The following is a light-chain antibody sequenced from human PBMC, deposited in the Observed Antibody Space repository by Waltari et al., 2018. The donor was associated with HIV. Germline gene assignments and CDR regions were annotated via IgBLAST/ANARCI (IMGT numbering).Light chain of an antibody. V-gene: IGLV2-11*01. J-gene: IGLJ1*01. CDR2: DVT. CDR3: CSYSGTYSYV. CDR1: SSDFRFSSS. Sequence: QSALTQPRSVSGSPGQSVSISCTETSSDFRFSSSVSWSQQHPSKAPKLIIYDVTKRPSGVPDRFSASRSGNTASLTISGLQAEDEATYFCCSYSGTYSYVFGTGTEVSLI.